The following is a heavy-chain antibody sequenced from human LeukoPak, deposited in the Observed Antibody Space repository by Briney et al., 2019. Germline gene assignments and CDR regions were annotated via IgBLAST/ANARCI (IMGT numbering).Heavy chain of an antibody. V-gene: IGHV4-59*08. CDR2: IYYSGST. D-gene: IGHD6-13*01. J-gene: IGHJ4*02. CDR3: AIGSSWSYYFDY. CDR1: GGSISSYY. Sequence: SETLSLTCTVSGGSISSYYWSWIRQPPGKGLEWIGYIYYSGSTNYNPSLKSRVTISVDTSKNQFSLKLSSVTAADTAVYYCAIGSSWSYYFDYWGQGTLVTVSS.